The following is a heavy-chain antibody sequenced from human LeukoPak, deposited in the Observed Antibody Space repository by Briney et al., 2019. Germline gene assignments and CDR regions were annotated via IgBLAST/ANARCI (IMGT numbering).Heavy chain of an antibody. Sequence: GGSLRLSCAASGFTFSSYAMHWVRQAPGKGLEWVAVISYDGSNKYYADSVKGRFTISRDNSKNTLYLQMNSLRAEDTAVYYCARKIGGAVAGNWYFDLWAVAPWSLSPQ. D-gene: IGHD6-19*01. CDR3: ARKIGGAVAGNWYFDL. J-gene: IGHJ2*01. CDR1: GFTFSSYA. V-gene: IGHV3-30-3*01. CDR2: ISYDGSNK.